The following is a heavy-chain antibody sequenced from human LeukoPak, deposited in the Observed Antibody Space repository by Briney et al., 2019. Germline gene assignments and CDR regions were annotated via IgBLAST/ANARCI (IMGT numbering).Heavy chain of an antibody. CDR2: VYASGTT. CDR1: GGSITGDY. CDR3: AKQQQKNYYYSGMDV. V-gene: IGHV4-4*07. D-gene: IGHD6-13*01. Sequence: KASETLSLTCTVSGGSITGDYLSWIRQPAGKGLEWLGRVYASGTTNYNPSLRSRVTMSVDTSKNHFSLKLGSVTAADTAVYYCAKQQQKNYYYSGMDVWGQGTAVTVSS. J-gene: IGHJ6*02.